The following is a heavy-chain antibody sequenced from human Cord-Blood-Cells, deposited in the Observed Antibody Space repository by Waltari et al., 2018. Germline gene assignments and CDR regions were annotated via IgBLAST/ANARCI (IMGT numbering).Heavy chain of an antibody. D-gene: IGHD3-3*01. CDR1: GGSISSSSYY. CDR3: ARLQYVWSGYYDY. CDR2: IYYSGST. V-gene: IGHV4-39*01. Sequence: QLQLQESGPGLVKPSETLSLTCTVSGGSISSSSYYWGWIRQPPGKGLEWIGSIYYSGSTYYNPSLKSRVTISVDTSKNQFSLKLSSVTAADTAVYYCARLQYVWSGYYDYWGQGTLVTVSS. J-gene: IGHJ4*02.